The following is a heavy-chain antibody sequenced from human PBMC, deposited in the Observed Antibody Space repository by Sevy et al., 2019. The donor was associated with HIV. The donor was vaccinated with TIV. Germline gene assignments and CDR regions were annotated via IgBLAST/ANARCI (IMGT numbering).Heavy chain of an antibody. CDR2: IFSGGNA. V-gene: IGHV3-66*01. J-gene: IGHJ2*01. Sequence: GGSLRLSCAASGFTVSGNYMSWVRQAPGKGLEWVSGIFSGGNAHFADSVKGRFTISRDNSKNTLSLQMNSLSAEDTAVYYCARAVEDYCDSSAWYWYFDLWGRSTLVTVSS. D-gene: IGHD3-22*01. CDR3: ARAVEDYCDSSAWYWYFDL. CDR1: GFTVSGNY.